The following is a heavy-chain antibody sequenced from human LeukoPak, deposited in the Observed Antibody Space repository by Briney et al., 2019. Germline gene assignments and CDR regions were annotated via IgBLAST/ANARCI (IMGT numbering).Heavy chain of an antibody. CDR2: IYYSGNS. CDR1: GGSISSDNYY. D-gene: IGHD6-19*01. Sequence: PSETLSLTCTVSGGSISSDNYYWAWIRQPPGKGLEWIGSIYYSGNSYYNPSLKSRVTISVNSSRNHFSLKLSSVTAADTAIYYCASRGWQNWFDPWGQGTLVTVSS. J-gene: IGHJ5*02. CDR3: ASRGWQNWFDP. V-gene: IGHV4-39*07.